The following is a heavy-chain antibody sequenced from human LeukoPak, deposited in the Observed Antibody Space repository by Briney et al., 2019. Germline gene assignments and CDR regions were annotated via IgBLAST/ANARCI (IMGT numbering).Heavy chain of an antibody. V-gene: IGHV3-7*01. D-gene: IGHD3-16*02. CDR3: ARDFNYDYVWGSYRYVAY. Sequence: GGSLRLSCAASGFTFSSYDMHWVRQATGKGLEWVANIKQDGSEKYYVDSVKGRFTISRDNAKNSLYLQMNSLRAEDTAVYYCARDFNYDYVWGSYRYVAYWGQGTLVTVSS. J-gene: IGHJ4*02. CDR2: IKQDGSEK. CDR1: GFTFSSYD.